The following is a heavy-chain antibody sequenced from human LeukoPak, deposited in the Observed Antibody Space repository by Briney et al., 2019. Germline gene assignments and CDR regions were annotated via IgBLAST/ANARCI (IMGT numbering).Heavy chain of an antibody. V-gene: IGHV3-30*04. J-gene: IGHJ4*02. CDR1: GFTFSNYA. D-gene: IGHD5-18*01. Sequence: GGSLRLSCAASGFTFSNYAMHWVRQAPGKGLEWVAVISYDGSNKDYADSVKGRFTISRDNSKNTLYLQMNSLRGDDTAVYYCAKDRGGYNYAKDYWGQGTLVTVSS. CDR2: ISYDGSNK. CDR3: AKDRGGYNYAKDY.